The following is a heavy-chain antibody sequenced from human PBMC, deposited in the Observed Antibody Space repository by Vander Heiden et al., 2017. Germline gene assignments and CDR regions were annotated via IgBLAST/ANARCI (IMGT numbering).Heavy chain of an antibody. J-gene: IGHJ4*02. D-gene: IGHD6-19*01. Sequence: QVQLVESGGGVVQPGGSLRLSCAASGFTFSPYGLHWVRQAPGKGLEWVALIWADGSDHKFGDSVQGRFTISRDNSKNTVYLQMNSLRAEDAAVYYCARGAYTSGSAAYFDLWGQGTLVTVSS. CDR3: ARGAYTSGSAAYFDL. CDR1: GFTFSPYG. V-gene: IGHV3-33*01. CDR2: IWADGSDH.